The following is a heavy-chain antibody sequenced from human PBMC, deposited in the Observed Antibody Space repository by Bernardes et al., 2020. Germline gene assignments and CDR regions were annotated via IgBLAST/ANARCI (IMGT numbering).Heavy chain of an antibody. CDR1: GGSVSSGSHY. Sequence: SETLSLTCTVSGGSVSSGSHYWSWIRQPPGKGLEWIGYIYYSGTTNYNPSLKSRLTMSVDTSRSQFFLKVSSVTAADTAVYYCARVESTNIYKWFDPWGQGTLVTVSS. J-gene: IGHJ5*02. CDR3: ARVESTNIYKWFDP. D-gene: IGHD2-2*01. CDR2: IYYSGTT. V-gene: IGHV4-61*01.